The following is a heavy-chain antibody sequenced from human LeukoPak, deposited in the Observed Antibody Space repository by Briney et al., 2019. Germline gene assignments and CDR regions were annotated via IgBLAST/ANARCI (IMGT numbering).Heavy chain of an antibody. V-gene: IGHV1-69*04. J-gene: IGHJ3*02. D-gene: IGHD2-2*01. CDR1: GYTFTGYY. Sequence: SVKVSCKASGYTFTGYYMHWVRQAPGQGLEWMGRIIPILGIANYAQKFQGRVTITADKSTSTAYMELSSLRSEDTAVYYCARDRYCSSTSCADGAFDIWGQGTMVTVSS. CDR2: IIPILGIA. CDR3: ARDRYCSSTSCADGAFDI.